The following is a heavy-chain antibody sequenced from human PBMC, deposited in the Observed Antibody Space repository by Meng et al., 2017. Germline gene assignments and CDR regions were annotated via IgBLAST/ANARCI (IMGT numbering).Heavy chain of an antibody. Sequence: QLEDAGPGLVNPSQPLSLTCTFSGGSISSGGYYWSWIRQHPGKGLEWIGYIYYSGSTYYTPSLKSLVTISVDTSKNQFSLKLSSVTAADTAVYYCARVHYYDSSGYNNWYFDLWGRGTLVTVSS. D-gene: IGHD3-22*01. V-gene: IGHV4-31*01. CDR2: IYYSGST. CDR1: GGSISSGGYY. J-gene: IGHJ2*01. CDR3: ARVHYYDSSGYNNWYFDL.